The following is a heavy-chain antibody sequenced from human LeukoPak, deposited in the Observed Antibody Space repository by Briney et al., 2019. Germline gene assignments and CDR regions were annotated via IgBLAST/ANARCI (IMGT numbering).Heavy chain of an antibody. J-gene: IGHJ3*02. Sequence: PGGSLRLSCAASGFTFSDYYMTWLRQAPGKGLEWVSYISSSTTYTNYADSVKGRFTISRDNAKNVLYLQLNSLRADDTAVYYCARDQVTTVTTQWGSYAFDIWGQGTMVTVSS. D-gene: IGHD4-17*01. CDR3: ARDQVTTVTTQWGSYAFDI. CDR2: ISSSTTYT. CDR1: GFTFSDYY. V-gene: IGHV3-11*06.